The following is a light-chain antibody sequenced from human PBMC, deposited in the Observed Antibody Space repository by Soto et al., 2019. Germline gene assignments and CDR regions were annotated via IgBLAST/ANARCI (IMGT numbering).Light chain of an antibody. CDR1: SSDVGVYNY. Sequence: QSALTQPPSASGSPGQSVTISCTGTSSDVGVYNYVSWYQQHPGKAPKLVIYEVSKRPSGVPDRFSGSKSGNPASLTVSGLEAEDEDDDYCSSYAGSDNFRLVFGGGTKLTVL. CDR2: EVS. J-gene: IGLJ2*01. V-gene: IGLV2-8*01. CDR3: SSYAGSDNFRLV.